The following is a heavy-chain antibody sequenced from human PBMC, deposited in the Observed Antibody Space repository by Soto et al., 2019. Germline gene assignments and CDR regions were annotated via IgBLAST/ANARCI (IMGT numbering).Heavy chain of an antibody. V-gene: IGHV3-30-3*01. CDR3: ALDNIPAAPDYFDY. Sequence: PGGSLRLSCAASGFTFSSYAMHWVRQAPGKGLEWVAVISYDGSNKYYADSVKGRFTISRDNSKNTLYLEMNSLTSEDTAVYYCALDNIPAAPDYFDYWGQGTLVTVSS. J-gene: IGHJ4*02. CDR2: ISYDGSNK. D-gene: IGHD2-2*01. CDR1: GFTFSSYA.